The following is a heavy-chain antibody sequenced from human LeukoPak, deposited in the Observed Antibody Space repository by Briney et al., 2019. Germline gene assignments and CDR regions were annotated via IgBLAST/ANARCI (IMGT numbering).Heavy chain of an antibody. V-gene: IGHV1-18*01. CDR2: ISAYNGNT. D-gene: IGHD3-22*01. Sequence: ASVKVSCKASGYTFTSYGISWVRQAPGQGLEWMGWISAYNGNTNYAQKLQGRVTMTTDTSTSTAYMELRSLRSDDTAVYYCARDNYYDSSGYYDYWGQGTLVTVSS. CDR3: ARDNYYDSSGYYDY. J-gene: IGHJ4*02. CDR1: GYTFTSYG.